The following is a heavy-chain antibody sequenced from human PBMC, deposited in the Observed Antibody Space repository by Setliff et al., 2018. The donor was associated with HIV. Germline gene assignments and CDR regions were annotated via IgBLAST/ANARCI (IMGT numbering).Heavy chain of an antibody. J-gene: IGHJ4*02. Sequence: PSETLSLTCAVYGGSFSGYYWSWIRQPPGKGLEWIGKINHYGSTNYNPSLKSRITISLDTSRNQFSLKLNSVTAADAAVYYYAGGFYYDSSGYWPFDYWGQGTLVTVSS. CDR3: AGGFYYDSSGYWPFDY. CDR2: INHYGST. CDR1: GGSFSGYY. V-gene: IGHV4-34*01. D-gene: IGHD3-22*01.